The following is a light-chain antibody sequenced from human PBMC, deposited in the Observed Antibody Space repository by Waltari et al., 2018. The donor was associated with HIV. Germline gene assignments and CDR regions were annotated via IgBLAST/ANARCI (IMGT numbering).Light chain of an antibody. CDR3: QSYDSSLTMV. V-gene: IGLV1-40*01. J-gene: IGLJ2*01. CDR2: ATI. Sequence: QSVLTQPPSVSGAPGQRVTISCTGGSSNIGAGYDVHWYQRLPGTAPKLLIFATIKRPSGVPDRFSGSGSGTSASLAITGLQAEDEADYYCQSYDSSLTMVFGGGTKVTVL. CDR1: SSNIGAGYD.